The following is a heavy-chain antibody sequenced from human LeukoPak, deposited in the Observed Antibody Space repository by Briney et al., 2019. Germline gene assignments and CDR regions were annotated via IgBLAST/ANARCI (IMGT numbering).Heavy chain of an antibody. CDR1: DYSISSGYY. CDR3: ARHVTSIAAAGTVDY. D-gene: IGHD6-13*01. Sequence: SETLSLTCAVSDYSISSGYYWGWIRQPPGKGLEWIGSIYHSGNTYYNPSLKSRVTISVDTSKNQFSLKLSSVTAADTAVYYCARHVTSIAAAGTVDYWGQGTLVTVSS. J-gene: IGHJ4*02. CDR2: IYHSGNT. V-gene: IGHV4-38-2*01.